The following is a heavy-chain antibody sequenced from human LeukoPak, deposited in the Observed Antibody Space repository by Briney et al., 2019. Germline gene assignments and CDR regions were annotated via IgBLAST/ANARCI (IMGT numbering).Heavy chain of an antibody. J-gene: IGHJ4*02. CDR1: GGSINNYY. CDR3: ARMGGYSGYATH. V-gene: IGHV4-59*08. CDR2: IHYSGTT. Sequence: SETLSLTCTVSGGSINNYYWSWIRQPPGKGLEWIGYIHYSGTTNYNPSLKNRVTISLDTSKNQFSLNLSSVTAADTAVYYCARMGGYSGYATHWGQGTLVTVSS. D-gene: IGHD5-12*01.